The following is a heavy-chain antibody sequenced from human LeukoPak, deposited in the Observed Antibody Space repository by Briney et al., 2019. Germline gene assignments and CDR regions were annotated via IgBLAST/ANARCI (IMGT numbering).Heavy chain of an antibody. V-gene: IGHV3-21*01. CDR2: ISSSSSYI. Sequence: GGSLRLSCAASGFTFSSYSMNWVRQAPGKGLEWVSSISSSSSYIYYADSVKGRFTISRDNAKNSLYLQMNSLRAEDTAVYYCARGGYSYGYSFDYWGQGTLVTVSS. CDR1: GFTFSSYS. CDR3: ARGGYSYGYSFDY. D-gene: IGHD5-18*01. J-gene: IGHJ4*02.